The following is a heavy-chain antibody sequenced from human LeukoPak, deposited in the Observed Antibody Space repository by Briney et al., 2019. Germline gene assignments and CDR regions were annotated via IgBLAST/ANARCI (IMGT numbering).Heavy chain of an antibody. D-gene: IGHD1-26*01. CDR2: TYSGGIT. V-gene: IGHV3-53*01. Sequence: GGSLRLSCAASGFTVSSNYMSWVRQAPGEGLEWVSFTYSGGITYYADSVKGRFTISRDNSKNTLYLQMNNLRAEDTAVYYCARPFSRGNYSGDAFDIWGQGTMVTVSS. CDR1: GFTVSSNY. CDR3: ARPFSRGNYSGDAFDI. J-gene: IGHJ3*02.